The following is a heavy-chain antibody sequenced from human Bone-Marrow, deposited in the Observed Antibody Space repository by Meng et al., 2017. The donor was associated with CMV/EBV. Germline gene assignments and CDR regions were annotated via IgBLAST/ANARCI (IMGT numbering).Heavy chain of an antibody. CDR2: IKRKTDGGTT. Sequence: WMSWVRQAPGKGLEWVGRIKRKTDGGTTDYAAPVKGRFTISRDDSKNTLYLQMNSLKTEDTAVYYCTTDPYALIVVVPAAMRAGYFDLWGCGTLVTVSS. D-gene: IGHD2-2*01. V-gene: IGHV3-15*01. CDR3: TTDPYALIVVVPAAMRAGYFDL. J-gene: IGHJ2*01. CDR1: W.